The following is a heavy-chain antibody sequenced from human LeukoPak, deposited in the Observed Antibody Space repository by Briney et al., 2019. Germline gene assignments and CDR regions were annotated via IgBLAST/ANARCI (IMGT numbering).Heavy chain of an antibody. CDR2: IKQDGRQT. J-gene: IGHJ3*01. CDR1: GFIFNTYW. V-gene: IGHV3-7*01. D-gene: IGHD3-3*01. Sequence: GGSLTLSCAASGFIFNTYWMTRLRQLPGKGLEWVANIKQDGRQTVYVDSEKGRFTVARDNAKNAMVLQMINLRVDDTAVYYCAKDHCATREWTEPYDSFDFWGQGTMVTVSS. CDR3: AKDHCATREWTEPYDSFDF.